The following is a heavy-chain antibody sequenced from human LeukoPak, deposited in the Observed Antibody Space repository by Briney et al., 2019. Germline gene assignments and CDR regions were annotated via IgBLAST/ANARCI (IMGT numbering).Heavy chain of an antibody. Sequence: PSETLSLTCTVSGDSISSSIFYWGWIRQPPGKGLEWIGNIYHSGNTYYNPSLKSRVTISVDTSKNQSSLKLTSVTAADTAVYYCGRQSLIVLVPAARALLDYWGQGTLVTVSS. CDR3: GRQSLIVLVPAARALLDY. V-gene: IGHV4-39*01. CDR1: GDSISSSIFY. CDR2: IYHSGNT. J-gene: IGHJ4*02. D-gene: IGHD2-2*01.